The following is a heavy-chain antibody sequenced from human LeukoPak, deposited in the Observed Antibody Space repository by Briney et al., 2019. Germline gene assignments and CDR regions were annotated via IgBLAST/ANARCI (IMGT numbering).Heavy chain of an antibody. J-gene: IGHJ4*02. CDR3: ARYDRSGYGFDC. CDR2: IYTSGRI. Sequence: SETLSLTCTVSGGSISSGVYSWSWIRQPAGKGLEWIGRIYTSGRINYNPSLRSRVTISVDTSKNQFSLKLSSVTAADTAVYYCARYDRSGYGFDCWGQGTLVTVSS. V-gene: IGHV4-61*02. D-gene: IGHD5-12*01. CDR1: GGSISSGVYS.